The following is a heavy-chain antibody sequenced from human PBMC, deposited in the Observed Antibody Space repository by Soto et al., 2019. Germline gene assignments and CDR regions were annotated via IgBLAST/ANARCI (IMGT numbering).Heavy chain of an antibody. J-gene: IGHJ4*02. CDR3: ALRFDY. Sequence: GGSLRLSCAASGFTFSTYGMHWVRQAPGKGLEWVAVISNDGSYKSSADSVKGRFTISRDNAKNSLYLQMNSLRAEDTAVYYCALRFDYWSQGTLVTVSS. CDR1: GFTFSTYG. D-gene: IGHD4-17*01. CDR2: ISNDGSYK. V-gene: IGHV3-30*03.